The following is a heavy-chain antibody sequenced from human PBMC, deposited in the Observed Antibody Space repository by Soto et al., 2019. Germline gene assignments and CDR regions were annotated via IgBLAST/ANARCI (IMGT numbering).Heavy chain of an antibody. CDR2: IDPSDSYT. Sequence: GESLKIACNGSGYSFTSYWISWVRQMPGKGLEWMGRIDPSDSYTNYSPSFQGHVTISADKSISTAYLQWSSLKASDTAMYYCATYSSRPYGMDVWGQGTTVTVSS. CDR1: GYSFTSYW. D-gene: IGHD6-13*01. J-gene: IGHJ6*02. CDR3: ATYSSRPYGMDV. V-gene: IGHV5-10-1*01.